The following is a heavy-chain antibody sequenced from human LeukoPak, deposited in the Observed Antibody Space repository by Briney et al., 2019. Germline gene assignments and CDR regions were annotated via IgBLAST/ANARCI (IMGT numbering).Heavy chain of an antibody. V-gene: IGHV4-34*01. J-gene: IGHJ4*02. CDR1: GGSFSGYY. CDR2: INHSGST. Sequence: SETLSLTCAVYGGSFSGYYWSWIRQPPGKGLEWIGEINHSGSTNYNPSLKSRVTISVDTSKNQFSLKLSSVTAADTAVYYCARGSDYGDYVDYWGQGTLVIVSS. D-gene: IGHD4-17*01. CDR3: ARGSDYGDYVDY.